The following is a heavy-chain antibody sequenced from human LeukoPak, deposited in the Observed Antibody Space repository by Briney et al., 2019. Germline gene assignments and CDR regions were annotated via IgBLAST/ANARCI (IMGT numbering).Heavy chain of an antibody. D-gene: IGHD3-10*01. CDR2: TYYRSKWYN. V-gene: IGHV6-1*01. Sequence: SQTLSLTCAISGDSVSNNSVAWNWIRHSPSRGLEWLGSTYYRSKWYNDYAVSVKGRITITPETAKNQFSLQLNSVTPEDTAVYYCARDMDYYGSGNYYNSRWFDPWGQGTLVTVSS. CDR1: GDSVSNNSVA. CDR3: ARDMDYYGSGNYYNSRWFDP. J-gene: IGHJ5*02.